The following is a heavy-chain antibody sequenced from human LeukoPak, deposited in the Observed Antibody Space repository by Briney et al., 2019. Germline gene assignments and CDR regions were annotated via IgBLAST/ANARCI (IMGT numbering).Heavy chain of an antibody. CDR1: EFSVGSNY. CDR3: TTYGSGRKFDY. D-gene: IGHD3-10*01. V-gene: IGHV3-7*03. Sequence: GGSLRLSCAASEFSVGSNYMTWVRQAPGKGLEWVANIKQDASEKYYVDSVKGRFTISRDNAKNSLYLQMNSLKSEDTAVYYCTTYGSGRKFDYWGQGILVTVSS. CDR2: IKQDASEK. J-gene: IGHJ4*02.